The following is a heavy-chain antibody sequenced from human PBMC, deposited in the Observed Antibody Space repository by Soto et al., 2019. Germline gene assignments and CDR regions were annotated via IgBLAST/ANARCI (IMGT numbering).Heavy chain of an antibody. Sequence: WGSLRLSCAASGFTFINAWMIFFRHSPCKWLEWVVRIKSKTDGGTTDYAAPVKGRFTISRDDSKNTLYLQMNSLKTEDTAVYYCTTDYGSGSYYNRRLDYWGQGTLVTVSS. CDR3: TTDYGSGSYYNRRLDY. V-gene: IGHV3-15*01. CDR2: IKSKTDGGTT. J-gene: IGHJ4*02. CDR1: GFTFINAW. D-gene: IGHD3-10*01.